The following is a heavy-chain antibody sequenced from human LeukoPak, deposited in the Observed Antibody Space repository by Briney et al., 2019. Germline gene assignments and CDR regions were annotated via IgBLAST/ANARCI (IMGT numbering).Heavy chain of an antibody. J-gene: IGHJ4*02. D-gene: IGHD6-13*01. CDR1: GFTFSSYA. V-gene: IGHV3-30-3*01. CDR2: ISYDGSNK. Sequence: GGSLRLSCAASGFTFSSYAMHWVRQAPGKGLEWVAVISYDGSNKYYADSVKGRFTISRDNSKNTLYLQMNSLRAEDTAVYYCARVTIAAAGSETGYFDYWGQGTLVTVSS. CDR3: ARVTIAAAGSETGYFDY.